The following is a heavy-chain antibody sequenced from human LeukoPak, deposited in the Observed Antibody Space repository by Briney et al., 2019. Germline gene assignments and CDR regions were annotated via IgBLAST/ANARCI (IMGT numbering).Heavy chain of an antibody. CDR1: GFTFNNYA. Sequence: GGSLRLSCVTSGFTFNNYAVSWVRQAPGKGLKWVSAISGSGGSAYYTDSVKGRFTISRDDSKNTLYLQMHSLRAEDTAVYYCAKHEFYYESGGYAALNSWGQGTLVTVSS. V-gene: IGHV3-23*01. J-gene: IGHJ4*02. CDR3: AKHEFYYESGGYAALNS. CDR2: ISGSGGSA. D-gene: IGHD3-22*01.